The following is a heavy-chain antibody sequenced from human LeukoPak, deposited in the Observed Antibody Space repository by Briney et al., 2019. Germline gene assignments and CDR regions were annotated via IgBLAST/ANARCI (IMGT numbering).Heavy chain of an antibody. CDR3: ARPNCSGGSCYPFPDY. D-gene: IGHD2-15*01. J-gene: IGHJ4*02. V-gene: IGHV3-33*01. CDR1: GFTFSSYG. Sequence: PGRSLRLSCAASGFTFSSYGMHWVRQAPGKGLEWVAVIWYDGSNKYYADSVKGQFTISRDNSKNTLYLQMNSLRAEDTAVYYCARPNCSGGSCYPFPDYWGQGTLVTVSS. CDR2: IWYDGSNK.